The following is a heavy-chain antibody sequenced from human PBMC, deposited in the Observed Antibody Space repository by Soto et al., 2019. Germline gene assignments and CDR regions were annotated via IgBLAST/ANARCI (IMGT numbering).Heavy chain of an antibody. CDR3: ARWAVVPAASRVSSSGFGYSFDY. V-gene: IGHV4-31*03. CDR2: IYYSGST. D-gene: IGHD2-2*01. J-gene: IGHJ4*02. Sequence: QVQLQESGPGLVKPSQTLSLTCTVSGGSISSGGYYWSWIRQHPGKGLEWIGYIYYSGSTYYNPSLKSRVTISVDTSKNQFSLKLSSGAAADTAVYYCARWAVVPAASRVSSSGFGYSFDYWGQGTLVTVSS. CDR1: GGSISSGGYY.